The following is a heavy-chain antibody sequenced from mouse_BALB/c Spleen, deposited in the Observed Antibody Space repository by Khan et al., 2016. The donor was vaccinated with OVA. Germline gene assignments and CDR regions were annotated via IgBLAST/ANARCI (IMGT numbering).Heavy chain of an antibody. CDR3: ARRDYYAYNWYFDV. V-gene: IGHV1-18*01. D-gene: IGHD1-2*01. Sequence: VQLQQSGPELVKPGASVKISCKTSGYTFTEYTMHWVKQSHGKSLEWIGRFNPNNGGTNYNQKFKGRATLTVDESSSTAYMELRSLTSEDSAVYYCARRDYYAYNWYFDVWGPGTTVTVYS. CDR2: FNPNNGGT. J-gene: IGHJ1*01. CDR1: GYTFTEYT.